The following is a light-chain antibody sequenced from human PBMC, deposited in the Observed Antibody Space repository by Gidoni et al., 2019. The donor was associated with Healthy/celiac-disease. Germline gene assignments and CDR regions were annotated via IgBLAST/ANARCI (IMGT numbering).Light chain of an antibody. CDR2: AAS. J-gene: IGKJ4*01. CDR1: QSISSY. CDR3: QQSYSTCLT. Sequence: DIQMTQSPSSLSASVGDRVTITCRASQSISSYLNWYQQKPGKAPKLLIYAASRLQSGVPSRFSCSGSGTYFTLTISSLQPEDFATYYCQQSYSTCLTFGGGTKVEIK. V-gene: IGKV1-39*01.